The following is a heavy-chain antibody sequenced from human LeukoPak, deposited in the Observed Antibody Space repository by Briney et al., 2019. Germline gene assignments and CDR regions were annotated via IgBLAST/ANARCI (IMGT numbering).Heavy chain of an antibody. Sequence: KASETLSLTCTVSGGSINGYYWSWIRQPPGKGLEWIGYIYYSGSTNYNPSLKSRVTISVDTSKNQFSLKLSSVTAADTAVYYCARSYGSGSSPDYWGQGTLVTVSS. CDR1: GGSINGYY. CDR3: ARSYGSGSSPDY. CDR2: IYYSGST. V-gene: IGHV4-59*01. J-gene: IGHJ4*02. D-gene: IGHD3-10*01.